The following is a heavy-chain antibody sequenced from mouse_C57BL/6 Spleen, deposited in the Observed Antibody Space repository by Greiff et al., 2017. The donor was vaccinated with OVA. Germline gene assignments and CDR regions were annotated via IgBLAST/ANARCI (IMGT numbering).Heavy chain of an antibody. CDR1: GYTFTSYG. V-gene: IGHV1-81*01. CDR2: IYPRSGNT. J-gene: IGHJ2*01. CDR3: ARGRMNELGQGMAALDY. D-gene: IGHD3-3*01. Sequence: QVQLQQSGAELARPGASVKLSCKASGYTFTSYGISWVKQRTGQGLEWIGEIYPRSGNTYYNEKFKGKATLTADKSSSTAYMELRSLTSEDSAVYYCARGRMNELGQGMAALDYWGQGTTLTVSS.